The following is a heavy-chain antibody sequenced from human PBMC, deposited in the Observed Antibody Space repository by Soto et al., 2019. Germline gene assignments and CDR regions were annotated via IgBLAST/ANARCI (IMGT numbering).Heavy chain of an antibody. CDR2: IKTRTDGGRR. V-gene: IGHV3-15*07. D-gene: IGHD2-15*01. CDR1: GFIFSNAW. Sequence: EEQLVESGGGLVKPGGSLRLSCAASGFIFSNAWMNWVRQAPGKGLEWVGRIKTRTDGGRRDYAAPVKGRFTISRDDSKNTLYLQMNSLKTEYTALYYCTTGSVEGVWGQGTTVTVSS. CDR3: TTGSVEGV. J-gene: IGHJ6*02.